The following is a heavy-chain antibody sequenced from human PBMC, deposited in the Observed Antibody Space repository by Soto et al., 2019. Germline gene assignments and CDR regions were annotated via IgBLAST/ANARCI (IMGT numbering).Heavy chain of an antibody. V-gene: IGHV6-1*01. J-gene: IGHJ4*02. CDR3: ARGVAGSGFDL. D-gene: IGHD6-19*01. CDR1: GDSVSSNTAG. Sequence: SQTLSLTCVISGDSVSSNTAGWNCSICSPSRGLEWLGRTYYRSNWRHDYAVSVKSRITVNPDTSKNHFSLQLNSVTPDDTAVYYCARGVAGSGFDLWGQGTLVTVSS. CDR2: TYYRSNWRH.